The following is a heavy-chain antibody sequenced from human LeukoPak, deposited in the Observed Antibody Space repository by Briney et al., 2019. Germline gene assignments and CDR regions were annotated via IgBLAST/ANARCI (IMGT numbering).Heavy chain of an antibody. J-gene: IGHJ4*02. CDR2: IDPSDSYT. V-gene: IGHV5-10-1*01. Sequence: GESLKISCKGSGYKFTSYWINWVRQMPRKSLEWMGRIDPSDSYTMYSPSFQGHVTISADKSISTAYLQWSSLKASDSAMYYCARVLGYSYGWNYWGQGTLVTVSS. CDR3: ARVLGYSYGWNY. D-gene: IGHD5-18*01. CDR1: GYKFTSYW.